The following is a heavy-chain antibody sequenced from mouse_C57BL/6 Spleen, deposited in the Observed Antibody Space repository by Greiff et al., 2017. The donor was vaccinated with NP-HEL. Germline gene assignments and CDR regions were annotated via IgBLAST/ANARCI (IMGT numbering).Heavy chain of an antibody. Sequence: QVQLQQSGAELVKPGASVKLSCKASGYTFTSYWMHWVKQRPGQGLEWIGMIHPNSGSTNYNEKFKSKATLTVDKSSSTAYMQLSSLTSEDSAVYYCARRNDYGFAYWGQGTLVTVSA. D-gene: IGHD2-4*01. CDR1: GYTFTSYW. V-gene: IGHV1-64*01. CDR2: IHPNSGST. J-gene: IGHJ3*01. CDR3: ARRNDYGFAY.